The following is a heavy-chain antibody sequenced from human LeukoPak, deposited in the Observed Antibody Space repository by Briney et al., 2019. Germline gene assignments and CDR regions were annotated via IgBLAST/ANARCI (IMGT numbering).Heavy chain of an antibody. D-gene: IGHD1-26*01. V-gene: IGHV4-59*01. CDR1: GGSISSYY. CDR3: ARDGSYGAFDI. CDR2: IYYSGST. Sequence: SGTLSLTCTVSGGSISSYYWSWIRQPPGKGLEWIGYIYYSGSTNYNPSLKSRVTISVDTSKNQFSLKLSSVTAADTAVYYCARDGSYGAFDIWGQGTMVTVSS. J-gene: IGHJ3*02.